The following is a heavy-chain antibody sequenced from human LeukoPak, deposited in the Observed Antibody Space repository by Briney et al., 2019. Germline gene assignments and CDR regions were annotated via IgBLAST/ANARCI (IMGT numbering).Heavy chain of an antibody. V-gene: IGHV3-23*01. Sequence: PGGSLRLSCAASGFTFSSYAMSWVRQAPGKGLEWVSAISGSGGSTYYADSVKGRFTISRDDSKNTLYLQMNSLRAEDTAVYYRAKSKKNPNPFTSFDYWGQGTLVTVSS. D-gene: IGHD3-3*01. CDR1: GFTFSSYA. CDR3: AKSKKNPNPFTSFDY. J-gene: IGHJ4*02. CDR2: ISGSGGST.